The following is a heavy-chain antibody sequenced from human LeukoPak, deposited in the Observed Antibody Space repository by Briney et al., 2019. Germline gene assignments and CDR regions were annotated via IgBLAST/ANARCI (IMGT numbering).Heavy chain of an antibody. J-gene: IGHJ4*02. CDR3: ARAPVATPSEFDY. D-gene: IGHD5-12*01. CDR2: ISYSGNT. Sequence: SQTLSLTCTVSGDSISSGGYYWSWIRQHPGKGLEWIGYISYSGNTYYNPSLKSRAAISADTRKNQFSLKLSSTTAADTAVYYCARAPVATPSEFDYWGQGTLVTVSS. CDR1: GDSISSGGYY. V-gene: IGHV4-31*03.